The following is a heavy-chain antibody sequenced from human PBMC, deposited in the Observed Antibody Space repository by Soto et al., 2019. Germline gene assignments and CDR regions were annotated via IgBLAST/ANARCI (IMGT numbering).Heavy chain of an antibody. CDR3: AKDLQFSGWLSAQTFDY. CDR1: GFTFSSYA. J-gene: IGHJ4*02. V-gene: IGHV3-23*01. D-gene: IGHD6-19*01. Sequence: EVQLLESGGGLVQPGGSLRLSCTISGFTFSSYAMSWVRQAPGKGLECVSSITGSGDSTYYADSVKGRFSISRDKSKNTLYLQMNSLRAEDTAVYYCAKDLQFSGWLSAQTFDYWGQVTQVTVSS. CDR2: ITGSGDST.